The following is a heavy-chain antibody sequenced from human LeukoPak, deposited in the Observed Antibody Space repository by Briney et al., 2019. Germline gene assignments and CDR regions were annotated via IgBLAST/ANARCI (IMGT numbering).Heavy chain of an antibody. CDR1: GGSISSGGYY. V-gene: IGHV4-31*03. Sequence: PSQTLSLTCSVSGGSISSGGYYWSWIRQHPGKGLEWFGYIYYSGSTYYNPSLKSRVTISIDTSKNQFSLKLSSVTAADTAVYYCAREGRKRYCSGGSCYSLTSTFDYWGQGTLVTVSS. D-gene: IGHD2-15*01. CDR3: AREGRKRYCSGGSCYSLTSTFDY. CDR2: IYYSGST. J-gene: IGHJ4*02.